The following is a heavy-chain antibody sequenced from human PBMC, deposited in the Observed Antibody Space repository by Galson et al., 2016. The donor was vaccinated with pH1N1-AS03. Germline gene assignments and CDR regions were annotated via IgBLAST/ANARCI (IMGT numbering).Heavy chain of an antibody. Sequence: SVKVSCKASDDTFNSHGISWVRQAPGQGLEWMGWIGANNGDTNYAQKFQGRVTMTTDTSTRTTYMELRSLRSDDTAVYYCARMEKRWGDAYDIWGQGTMVTVSS. J-gene: IGHJ3*02. V-gene: IGHV1-18*01. CDR2: IGANNGDT. CDR3: ARMEKRWGDAYDI. D-gene: IGHD1-1*01. CDR1: DDTFNSHG.